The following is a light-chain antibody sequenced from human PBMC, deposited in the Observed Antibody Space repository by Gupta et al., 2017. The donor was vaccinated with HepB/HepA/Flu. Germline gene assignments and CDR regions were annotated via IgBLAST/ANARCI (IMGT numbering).Light chain of an antibody. V-gene: IGKV3-20*01. CDR1: QSVSSSY. CDR2: GAS. CDR3: HQYRSSPWP. J-gene: IGKJ2*01. Sequence: EIVLTQSPVTLSLSPGERATLSCRASQSVSSSYLAWYQQTPGQAPRLLIYGASSRANGIPDRFSGSGCGTEFTLTISIRDPEDFAVYYCHQYRSSPWPVGQGTKMEIK.